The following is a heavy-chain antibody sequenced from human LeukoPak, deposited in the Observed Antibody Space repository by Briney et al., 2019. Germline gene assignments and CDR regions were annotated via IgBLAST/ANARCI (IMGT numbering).Heavy chain of an antibody. Sequence: PGGSLRLSCAASGFTFSSYAMSWVRQAPGRGLEWVSAISGSGSSTYYADSVKGRFTISRDNAKNSLYLQMNSLRAEDTAVYYCARDRTTGPASYYYGMDVWGQGTTVTVSS. J-gene: IGHJ6*02. CDR3: ARDRTTGPASYYYGMDV. CDR1: GFTFSSYA. V-gene: IGHV3-23*01. D-gene: IGHD1-1*01. CDR2: ISGSGSST.